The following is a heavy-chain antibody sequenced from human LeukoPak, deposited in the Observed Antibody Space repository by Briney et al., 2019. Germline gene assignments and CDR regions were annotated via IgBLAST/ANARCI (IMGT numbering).Heavy chain of an antibody. V-gene: IGHV7-4-1*02. CDR2: INTNTGNP. J-gene: IGHJ6*02. D-gene: IGHD3-10*01. CDR1: GYTFTSYA. CDR3: ATSYYGSGSYYNGNYYYYGMDV. Sequence: GASVKVSCKASGYTFTSYAMNWVRQAPGQGLEWMGWINTNTGNPTYAQGFTGRFVFSLDTSVSTAYLQISSLKAEDTAVYYCATSYYGSGSYYNGNYYYYGMDVWGQGTTVTVSS.